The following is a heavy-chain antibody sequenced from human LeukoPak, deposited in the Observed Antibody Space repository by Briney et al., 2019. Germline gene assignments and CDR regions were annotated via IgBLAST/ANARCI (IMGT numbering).Heavy chain of an antibody. D-gene: IGHD5-12*01. V-gene: IGHV3-74*01. Sequence: TGGSLRLSCAASGLTFSNYWMHWVRQAPGKGLVWVSRINSDGSSTNYADSVKGRFTISRDNAKNTLYLQMNSLRAEDTAVYYCARRDSGYDNRAFDIWGQGTVVTVSS. CDR2: INSDGSST. CDR1: GLTFSNYW. J-gene: IGHJ3*02. CDR3: ARRDSGYDNRAFDI.